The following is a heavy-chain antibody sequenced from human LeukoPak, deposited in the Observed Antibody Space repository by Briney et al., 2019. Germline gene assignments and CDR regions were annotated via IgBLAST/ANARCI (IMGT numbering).Heavy chain of an antibody. CDR1: GFTFTSYG. J-gene: IGHJ4*02. CDR2: IRYDGSNK. D-gene: IGHD6-13*01. V-gene: IGHV3-30*02. CDR3: ANGRQFNSSSWIFDY. Sequence: GGSLRLSCAAPGFTFTSYGVRSVCRAPGKGLEWVAFIRYDGSNKYYADSVKGRFTISRDNSKNTLYLQMNSLRAEDTAVYYCANGRQFNSSSWIFDYWGQGTLVTVSS.